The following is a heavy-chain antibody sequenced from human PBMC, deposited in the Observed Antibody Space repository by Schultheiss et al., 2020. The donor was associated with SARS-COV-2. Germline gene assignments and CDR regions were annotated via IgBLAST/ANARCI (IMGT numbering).Heavy chain of an antibody. Sequence: SETLSLTCAVYGGSFSGYYWSWIRQPPGKGLEWIGEINHSGSTNYNPSLKSRVTISVDTSKNQFSLKLSSVTAADTAVYHCARNRQLARRGYSYGFDYWGQGTLVTVSS. J-gene: IGHJ4*02. CDR2: INHSGST. CDR3: ARNRQLARRGYSYGFDY. CDR1: GGSFSGYY. D-gene: IGHD5-18*01. V-gene: IGHV4-34*01.